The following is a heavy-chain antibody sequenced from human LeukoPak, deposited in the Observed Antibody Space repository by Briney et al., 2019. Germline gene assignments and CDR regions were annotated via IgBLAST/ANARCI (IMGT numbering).Heavy chain of an antibody. D-gene: IGHD5-12*01. CDR2: TSYDGSNK. J-gene: IGHJ4*02. CDR1: GFTFSYYG. Sequence: GESLKISCAASGFTFSYYGMDWVRQAPGKGLEWVAVTSYDGSNKYYADSVKGRFTISRDNSKNTLYLQMNSLRPEDTAVYFCSKRADSGYEYYFDYWGQGTLVTVSS. CDR3: SKRADSGYEYYFDY. V-gene: IGHV3-30*18.